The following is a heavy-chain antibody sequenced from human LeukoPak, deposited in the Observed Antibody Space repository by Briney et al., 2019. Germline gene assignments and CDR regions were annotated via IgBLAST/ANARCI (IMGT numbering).Heavy chain of an antibody. CDR3: ARDLDGGWSTDY. J-gene: IGHJ4*02. Sequence: ASLKVSSKASGYTFTRNHIHWVPHAPRQRLEWMGISQSSGGKIRYARKFRGRVTMTGDTATSTVYMELSSLTSEDTAVYYCARDLDGGWSTDYWGQGTLVTVSS. CDR1: GYTFTRNH. D-gene: IGHD6-19*01. CDR2: SQSSGGKI. V-gene: IGHV1-46*01.